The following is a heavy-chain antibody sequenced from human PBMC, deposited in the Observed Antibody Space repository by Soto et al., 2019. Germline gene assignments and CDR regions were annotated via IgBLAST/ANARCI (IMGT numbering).Heavy chain of an antibody. D-gene: IGHD6-19*01. CDR3: ARAGGLGAVAVDY. V-gene: IGHV4-30-2*01. CDR1: GGSISSGGYS. CDR2: IYHSGST. J-gene: IGHJ4*02. Sequence: QLQLQESGSGLVKPSQTLSLTCAVSGGSISSGGYSWSWIRQPPGKGLEWIGYIYHSGSTNYKPSLQGRVTISIDRSKNQFSLKLSSVTAADTAVYYCARAGGLGAVAVDYWGQGTLVTVSS.